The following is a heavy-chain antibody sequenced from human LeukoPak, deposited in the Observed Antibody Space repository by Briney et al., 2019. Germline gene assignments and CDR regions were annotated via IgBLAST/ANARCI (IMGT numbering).Heavy chain of an antibody. V-gene: IGHV3-21*01. D-gene: IGHD1-20*01. J-gene: IGHJ4*02. CDR2: ISSSSSYI. Sequence: GGSLRLSCAAPGFTFSSYSMNWVRQAPGKGLEWVSSISSSSSYIYYADSVKGRFTISRDNAKNSLYLQMNSLRAEDTAVYYCARVRTITGTTPVDYWGQGTPVTVSS. CDR1: GFTFSSYS. CDR3: ARVRTITGTTPVDY.